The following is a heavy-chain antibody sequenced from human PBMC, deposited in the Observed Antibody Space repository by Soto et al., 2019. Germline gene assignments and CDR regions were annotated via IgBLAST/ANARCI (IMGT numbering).Heavy chain of an antibody. CDR3: ARDFHDGYGHYYMDV. Sequence: GASVKVSCKASGGTFSSYTISWVRQAPGQGLEWMGRIIPILGIANYAQKFQGRVTITADKSTSTAYMELSSLRSEDTAVYYCARDFHDGYGHYYMDVWGKGTTVTVSS. CDR2: IIPILGIA. J-gene: IGHJ6*03. D-gene: IGHD5-12*01. V-gene: IGHV1-69*04. CDR1: GGTFSSYT.